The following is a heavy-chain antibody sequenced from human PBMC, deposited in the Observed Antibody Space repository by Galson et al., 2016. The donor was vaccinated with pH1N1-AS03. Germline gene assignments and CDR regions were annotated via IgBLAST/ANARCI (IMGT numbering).Heavy chain of an antibody. V-gene: IGHV4-59*08. J-gene: IGHJ6*02. Sequence: SETLSLTCTVSGGSINSYYWTWIRQPPGKGLEWIGQIYYTGDIIYTPSLRSRVTISVDTSKNQLSLSLSSVTAADTAVYYCGRHLRSSYSMDVWGQGTTVTVSS. CDR1: GGSINSYY. CDR2: IYYTGDI. D-gene: IGHD2-15*01. CDR3: GRHLRSSYSMDV.